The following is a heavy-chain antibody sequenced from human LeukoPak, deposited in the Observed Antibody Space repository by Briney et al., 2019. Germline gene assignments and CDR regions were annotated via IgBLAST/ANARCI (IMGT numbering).Heavy chain of an antibody. Sequence: GGSLRLSCAASGFTFSVAAMTWVRQAPGKGLEWVGRIKSKTDGGTTDYAAPVKGRFTISRDDSKNTLYLQMNSLKTEDTAVYYCTTDHVDTAMDNFDYWGQGTLVTVSS. CDR1: GFTFSVAA. CDR2: IKSKTDGGTT. J-gene: IGHJ4*02. CDR3: TTDHVDTAMDNFDY. D-gene: IGHD5-18*01. V-gene: IGHV3-15*01.